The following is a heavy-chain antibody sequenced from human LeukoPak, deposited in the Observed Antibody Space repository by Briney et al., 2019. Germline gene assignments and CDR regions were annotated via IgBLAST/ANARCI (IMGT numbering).Heavy chain of an antibody. D-gene: IGHD4-23*01. CDR2: IYSGGST. CDR1: GFNVSSNY. J-gene: IGHJ4*02. Sequence: GGSLRLSCAASGFNVSSNYMSWVRQAPGKGLEWVSVIYSGGSTYYADSVKGRFTISRDNSKNTLYLQMNSLRAEDTAVYYCAKLQMTTVAGGFDYWGQGTLVTVSS. V-gene: IGHV3-53*05. CDR3: AKLQMTTVAGGFDY.